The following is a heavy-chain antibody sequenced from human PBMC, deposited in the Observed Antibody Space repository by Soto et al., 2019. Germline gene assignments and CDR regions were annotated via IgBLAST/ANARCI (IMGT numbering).Heavy chain of an antibody. CDR2: IKQDGSEK. J-gene: IGHJ5*02. Sequence: GGSLRLSCAASGFTFSSYWMSWVRQAPGKGLKWVANIKQDGSEKYYVDSVKGRFTISRDNAKNSLYLQMNSLRAEDTAVYYCARLGYDILTGYPNWFDPWGQGTLVTVSS. D-gene: IGHD3-9*01. V-gene: IGHV3-7*01. CDR3: ARLGYDILTGYPNWFDP. CDR1: GFTFSSYW.